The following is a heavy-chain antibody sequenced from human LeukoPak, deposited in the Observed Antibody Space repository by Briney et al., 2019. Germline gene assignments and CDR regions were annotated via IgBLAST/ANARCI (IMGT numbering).Heavy chain of an antibody. CDR2: LSDDGSNK. J-gene: IGHJ4*02. V-gene: IGHV3-30*18. Sequence: GRSLRLSCAASRFTFSYFAMHWVRQAPGKGLEWVAVLSDDGSNKFYADSVEGRFTISRDNSKNTLYLQMNSLRAEDTAFYYCAKDPHSSSWYYFDSWGQGTLVTVSS. CDR3: AKDPHSSSWYYFDS. CDR1: RFTFSYFA. D-gene: IGHD6-13*01.